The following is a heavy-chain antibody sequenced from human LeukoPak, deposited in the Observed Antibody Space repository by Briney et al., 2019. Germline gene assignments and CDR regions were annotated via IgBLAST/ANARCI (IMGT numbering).Heavy chain of an antibody. V-gene: IGHV3-74*01. Sequence: GGPLRLSCAASGFTFSNYWMHWVRQAPGKGLVWVSRINTDGSSTTYADSVKGRFTISRDNAKNTLYVQMSGLRAEDTAVYYCAREWKKTGAFDYWGQGTLVTVSS. J-gene: IGHJ4*02. CDR2: INTDGSST. D-gene: IGHD1-1*01. CDR1: GFTFSNYW. CDR3: AREWKKTGAFDY.